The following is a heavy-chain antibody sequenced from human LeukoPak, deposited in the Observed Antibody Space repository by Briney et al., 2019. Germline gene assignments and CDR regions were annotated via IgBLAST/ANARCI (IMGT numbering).Heavy chain of an antibody. CDR1: GFTFSSYS. CDR3: AKKRGGGIMSMIVVVPGNFDY. D-gene: IGHD3-22*01. Sequence: PGGSLRLSCAASGFTFSSYSMSWVRQAHGKVLEWVSAISGSGGSTYYADSVKGRFTISRDNSKNTLYLQMNSLRAEDTAVYYCAKKRGGGIMSMIVVVPGNFDYWGQGTLVTVSS. V-gene: IGHV3-23*01. CDR2: ISGSGGST. J-gene: IGHJ4*02.